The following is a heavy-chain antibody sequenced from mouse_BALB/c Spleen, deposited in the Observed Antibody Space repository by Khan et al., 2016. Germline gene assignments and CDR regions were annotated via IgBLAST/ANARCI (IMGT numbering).Heavy chain of an antibody. D-gene: IGHD2-1*01. CDR2: INPSTGYT. CDR3: ARYGNYYFDY. Sequence: VELVESGAELAKPGASVKMSCKASGYTFTSYWMHWVKQRPGQGLEWIGYINPSTGYTEYNQKFKDKATWTADKSSSTAYMQLSSLTSKDSAVSYCARYGNYYFDYWGQCTTLPVSS. CDR1: GYTFTSYW. V-gene: IGHV1-7*01. J-gene: IGHJ2*01.